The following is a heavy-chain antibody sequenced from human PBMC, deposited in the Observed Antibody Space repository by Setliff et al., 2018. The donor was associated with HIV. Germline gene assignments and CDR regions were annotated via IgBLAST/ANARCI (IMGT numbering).Heavy chain of an antibody. Sequence: PSETLSLTCTVSGGSISSHFWSWIRQPPGKGLEWIGYMSYSGSTYYNPSLKSRIIMSVDTSKNQFSLKLSSVTAADTALYYCARSDSYCAGDCYGVDGVDAFDIWGQGTMVTVSS. CDR3: ARSDSYCAGDCYGVDGVDAFDI. CDR2: MSYSGST. CDR1: GGSISSHF. J-gene: IGHJ3*02. D-gene: IGHD2-21*02. V-gene: IGHV4-59*11.